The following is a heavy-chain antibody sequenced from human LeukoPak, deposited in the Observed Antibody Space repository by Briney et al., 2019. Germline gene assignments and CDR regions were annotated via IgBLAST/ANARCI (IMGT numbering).Heavy chain of an antibody. CDR3: AREVVYGGEKDY. J-gene: IGHJ4*02. CDR1: GFTFSSYE. Sequence: PGGSLRLSCAASGFTFSSYEMNWVRQAPGKGLEWVSYISSSGSTIYYADSVKGRFTISRDNSKNTVYLQMNRLRAEDTAVYYCAREVVYGGEKDYWGQGTLVTVSS. CDR2: ISSSGSTI. V-gene: IGHV3-48*03. D-gene: IGHD3-16*01.